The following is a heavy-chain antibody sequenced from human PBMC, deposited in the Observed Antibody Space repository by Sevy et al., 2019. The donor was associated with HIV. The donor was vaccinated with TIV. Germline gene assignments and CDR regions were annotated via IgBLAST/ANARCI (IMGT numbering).Heavy chain of an antibody. D-gene: IGHD5-12*01. J-gene: IGHJ4*02. CDR1: GASITTNY. CDR3: ARAVVSTSGTYYFDY. Sequence: SETLSLTCIVSGASITTNYWSWIRQPAGKGLELIGRIYNRGNTDSNTNYNPSLESRVSMSIDTSKIKFSLNLGSVTVADTAVYYCARAVVSTSGTYYFDYWGQGTLVTVSS. V-gene: IGHV4-4*07. CDR2: IYNRGNTDSNT.